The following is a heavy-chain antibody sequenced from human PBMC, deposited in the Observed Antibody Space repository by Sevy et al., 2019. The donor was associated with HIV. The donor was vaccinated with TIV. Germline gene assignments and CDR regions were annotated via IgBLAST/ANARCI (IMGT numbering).Heavy chain of an antibody. J-gene: IGHJ6*02. CDR2: MNPNSGNT. D-gene: IGHD6-19*01. V-gene: IGHV1-8*01. CDR1: GYTFTSYD. Sequence: ASVKVSCKASGYTFTSYDINWVRQATGQGLEWMGWMNPNSGNTGYAQKFQGRVTMTRNTSISTAYMELSSLRSEETAVYYCARAGYSSGWYATYYYYYGMDVWGQGTTVTVSS. CDR3: ARAGYSSGWYATYYYYYGMDV.